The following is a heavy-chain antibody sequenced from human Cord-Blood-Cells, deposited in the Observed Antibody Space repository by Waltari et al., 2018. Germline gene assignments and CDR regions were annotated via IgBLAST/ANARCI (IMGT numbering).Heavy chain of an antibody. Sequence: EVHLVESGGGLLEHGGSLRLSCAASGFTVCSYYIRWFGPAPGRGLEWVSVIYSGGSTYYADSVKGRFTISRDNSKNTLYLQMNSLRAEDTAVYYCARSPDTGDRNWYFDLWGRGTLVTVSS. CDR3: ARSPDTGDRNWYFDL. D-gene: IGHD7-27*01. CDR2: IYSGGST. CDR1: GFTVCSYY. J-gene: IGHJ2*01. V-gene: IGHV3-53*02.